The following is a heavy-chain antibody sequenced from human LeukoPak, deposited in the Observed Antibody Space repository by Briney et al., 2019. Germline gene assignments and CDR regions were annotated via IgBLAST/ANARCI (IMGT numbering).Heavy chain of an antibody. V-gene: IGHV3-30*18. CDR2: ISYDGSNK. CDR1: GFTFSSYG. J-gene: IGHJ4*02. CDR3: AKDSKYYDSSGYYRY. Sequence: GGSLRLSCAASGFTFSSYGMHWVRQAPGKGLEWVAVISYDGSNKYYADSVKGRFTISRDNSKNTLYLQMNSLRAEDTAVYYCAKDSKYYDSSGYYRYWGQGTLVTVSS. D-gene: IGHD3-22*01.